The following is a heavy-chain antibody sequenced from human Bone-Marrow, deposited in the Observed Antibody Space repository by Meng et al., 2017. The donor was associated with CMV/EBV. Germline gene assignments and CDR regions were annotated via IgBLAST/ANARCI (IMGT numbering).Heavy chain of an antibody. CDR3: ARVAVFGVVIPAGRYFDL. J-gene: IGHJ2*01. CDR2: IYSGGST. CDR1: GGSVSSGSYY. D-gene: IGHD3-3*01. V-gene: IGHV3-66*02. Sequence: LSLTCTVSGGSVSSGSYYWSWVRQAPGKGLEWVSVIYSGGSTYYADSVKGRFTISRDNSKNTLYLQMNSLRAEDTAVYYCARVAVFGVVIPAGRYFDLWGRGTLVTVSS.